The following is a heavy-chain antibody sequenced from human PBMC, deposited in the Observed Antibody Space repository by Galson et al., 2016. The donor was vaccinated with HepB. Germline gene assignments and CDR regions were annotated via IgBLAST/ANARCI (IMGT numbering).Heavy chain of an antibody. D-gene: IGHD3-10*01. CDR3: ARVREMGVVPYYFDL. J-gene: IGHJ4*02. Sequence: SLRLSCAASGFTFSGFALHWVRQAPGKGLEWVAGISYDGTEKNSADSVKGRFTMSRDNSRDTLYLEMYSLKTGDTAVYYCARVREMGVVPYYFDLWGQGTLVSVSS. CDR1: GFTFSGFA. V-gene: IGHV3-30*04. CDR2: ISYDGTEK.